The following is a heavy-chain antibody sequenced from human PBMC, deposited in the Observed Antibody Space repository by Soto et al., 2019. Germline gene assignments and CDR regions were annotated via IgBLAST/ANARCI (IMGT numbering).Heavy chain of an antibody. Sequence: GGSLRLSCAASGFTFSSYWMSWVRQAPGKGLEWVANIKQDGSEKYYVDSVKGRFTISRDNAKNSLYLQMNSLRAEDTAVYYYARGAGYCSGGSCYYFDYWGQGTLVTVSS. CDR1: GFTFSSYW. J-gene: IGHJ4*02. D-gene: IGHD2-15*01. V-gene: IGHV3-7*01. CDR3: ARGAGYCSGGSCYYFDY. CDR2: IKQDGSEK.